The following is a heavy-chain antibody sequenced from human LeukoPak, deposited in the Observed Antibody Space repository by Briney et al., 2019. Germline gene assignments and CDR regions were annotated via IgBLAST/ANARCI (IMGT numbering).Heavy chain of an antibody. V-gene: IGHV3-74*01. J-gene: IGHJ6*02. CDR2: ISSGGGSR. D-gene: IGHD1-26*01. CDR3: ARDSGAQGPYYYGLDV. Sequence: VGSLRLSCAASGSTLSSSWVHWGRQVPGRGRVWGSRISSGGGSRDYADSVKGRFTISRDNAKTTLYLQMNSLRPEDTAVYYCARDSGAQGPYYYGLDVWGQGTTVTVSS. CDR1: GSTLSSSW.